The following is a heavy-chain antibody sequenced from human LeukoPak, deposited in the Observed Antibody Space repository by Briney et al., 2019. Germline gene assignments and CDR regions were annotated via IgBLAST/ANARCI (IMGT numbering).Heavy chain of an antibody. D-gene: IGHD3-22*01. CDR1: GYSFTSYW. Sequence: GESLKISCKGSGYSFTSYWIGWVRQMPGKGLEWMGIIYPGDSDTRYSPSFQGQVTISADKSISTAYLQWSSLKASDTAMYYCARFPPNYYDSSGSNAFDIWGQGTMVTVSS. V-gene: IGHV5-51*01. J-gene: IGHJ3*02. CDR2: IYPGDSDT. CDR3: ARFPPNYYDSSGSNAFDI.